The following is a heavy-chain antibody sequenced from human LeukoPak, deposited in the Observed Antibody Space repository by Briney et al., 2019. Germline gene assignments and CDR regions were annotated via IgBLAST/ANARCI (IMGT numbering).Heavy chain of an antibody. V-gene: IGHV3-7*01. CDR3: TNSKLARRTRFFDY. D-gene: IGHD2-2*01. CDR1: GFIFSSYW. CDR2: IKEDGSEK. J-gene: IGHJ4*02. Sequence: AGGSLRLSCAASGFIFSSYWMSWVRQAPGKGLEWVANIKEDGSEKYYVDSVKGRFTISRDNAKNSLDLQMNSLRAEDTAVYYCTNSKLARRTRFFDYGGRGTLVTVS.